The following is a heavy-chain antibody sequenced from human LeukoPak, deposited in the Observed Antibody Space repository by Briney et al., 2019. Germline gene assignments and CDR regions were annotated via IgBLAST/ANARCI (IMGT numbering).Heavy chain of an antibody. CDR3: ASSSIAARLMFDY. CDR1: GGSISSYY. CDR2: IYTSGST. J-gene: IGHJ4*02. V-gene: IGHV4-4*07. Sequence: RPSETLSFTCTVSGGSISSYYWSWIRQPAGKGLEWIGRIYTSGSTNYNPSLKSRVTMSVDTSKNQFSLKLSSVTAADTAVYYCASSSIAARLMFDYWGQGTLVTVSS. D-gene: IGHD6-6*01.